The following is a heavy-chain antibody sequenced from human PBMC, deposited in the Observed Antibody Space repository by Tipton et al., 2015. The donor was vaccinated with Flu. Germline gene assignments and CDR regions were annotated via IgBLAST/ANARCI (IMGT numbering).Heavy chain of an antibody. D-gene: IGHD6-19*01. J-gene: IGHJ6*02. Sequence: SLRLSCATSQFTFSNYAMHWVRQAPGKGLEWLAVISYDGDTEFYADSVKGRFIISRDNSKNILSLQMNNLRPEETAVYYCAKGGGGKCSGGRCANYYYYGMDVWGQGTTVTVSS. V-gene: IGHV3-30*17. CDR2: ISYDGDTE. CDR3: AKGGGGKCSGGRCANYYYYGMDV. CDR1: QFTFSNYA.